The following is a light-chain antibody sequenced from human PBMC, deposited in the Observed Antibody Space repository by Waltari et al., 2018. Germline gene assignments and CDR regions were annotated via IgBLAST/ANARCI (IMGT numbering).Light chain of an antibody. CDR2: ENK. J-gene: IGLJ3*02. CDR1: NSNIGINY. Sequence: QSVLTQPPSVSATPGQRVTISCSGSNSNIGINYISWYQQLPRTAHKLRIYENKKRPSGIPDRIAGSKSGTAATLGISGLQTEDEADYYCGTWDNSLSAWVFGGGTKLTVL. CDR3: GTWDNSLSAWV. V-gene: IGLV1-51*02.